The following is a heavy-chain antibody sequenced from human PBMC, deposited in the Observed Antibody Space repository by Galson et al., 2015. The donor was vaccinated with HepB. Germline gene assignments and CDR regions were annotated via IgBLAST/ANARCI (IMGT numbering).Heavy chain of an antibody. CDR3: TKGELGALFY. CDR2: ITTSSSYK. CDR1: GFTFSSYS. V-gene: IGHV3-21*01. D-gene: IGHD3-10*02. J-gene: IGHJ1*01. Sequence: SLRLSCAASGFTFSSYSMNWVRQAPGKGLEWVSSITTSSSYKYYADSVKGRFTLSRDNSKNTVHLQMDGLRAEDTAVYYCTKGELGALFYWGQGTLVTVSS.